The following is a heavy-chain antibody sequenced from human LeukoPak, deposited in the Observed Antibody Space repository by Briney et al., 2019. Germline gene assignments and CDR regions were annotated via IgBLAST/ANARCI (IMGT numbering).Heavy chain of an antibody. Sequence: PSETLSLTCAVYGGSFSGYYWSWIRQPPGKGLEWIGEINHSGSTNYNPSLKSRVTISVDTSKNQFSLKLSSVTAADTAVYYCAKDRTGTTGRDWLDPWGQGTLVTVSS. CDR1: GGSFSGYY. CDR2: INHSGST. V-gene: IGHV4-34*01. D-gene: IGHD1-1*01. CDR3: AKDRTGTTGRDWLDP. J-gene: IGHJ5*02.